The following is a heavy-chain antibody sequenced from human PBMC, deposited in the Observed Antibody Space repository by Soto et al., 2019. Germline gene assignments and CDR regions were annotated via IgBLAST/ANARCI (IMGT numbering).Heavy chain of an antibody. CDR2: IYPGDSDT. CDR3: ARPNLDAFDI. Sequence: GESLKISCKGSGYSFTSYWIGWVRQMPGKGLEWMGVIYPGDSDTRYSPSFQGQVTISADKAISTAYLQWSSLKASDTSMYNCARPNLDAFDIWGQGTMVTVSS. J-gene: IGHJ3*02. V-gene: IGHV5-51*01. CDR1: GYSFTSYW.